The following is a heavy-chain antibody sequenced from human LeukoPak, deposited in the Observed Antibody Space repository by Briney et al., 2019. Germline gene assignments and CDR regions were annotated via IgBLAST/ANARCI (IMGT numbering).Heavy chain of an antibody. CDR3: ARDTSGSFKSGWFDP. V-gene: IGHV4-31*03. D-gene: IGHD1-26*01. J-gene: IGHJ5*02. CDR1: GGSISSGGYY. CDR2: IYYSGST. Sequence: SETLSLTCTVSGGSISSGGYYWSWIRQHPRKGLEWIGYIYYSGSTYYNPSLKSRVTISVDTSKNQFSLKLSSVTAADTAVYYCARDTSGSFKSGWFDPWGQGTLVTVSS.